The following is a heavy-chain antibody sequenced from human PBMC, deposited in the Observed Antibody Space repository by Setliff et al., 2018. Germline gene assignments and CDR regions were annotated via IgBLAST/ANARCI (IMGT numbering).Heavy chain of an antibody. J-gene: IGHJ4*02. CDR2: INTDNGNT. V-gene: IGHV1-3*04. Sequence: ASVKVSCKASGYTFTKNAIHWLRQAPGQRPEWMGWINTDNGNTRYSQNFQDRVTITRDTSATTAFVELSSLRSDDTAVYFCARGSRPLWGARGQGTLVTVSS. D-gene: IGHD5-18*01. CDR3: ARGSRPLWGA. CDR1: GYTFTKNA.